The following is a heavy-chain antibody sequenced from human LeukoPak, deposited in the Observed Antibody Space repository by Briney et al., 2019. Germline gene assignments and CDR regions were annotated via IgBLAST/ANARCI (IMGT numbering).Heavy chain of an antibody. CDR1: GYTFTSYG. V-gene: IGHV1-18*01. CDR3: ARDLIPRMVRGNNWFDP. Sequence: ASVKVSCKASGYTFTSYGISWVRQAPGQGLEWMGWISAYNGNTNYAQKLQGRVTITTDTSTSTAYMELRSLRSDDTAVYYCARDLIPRMVRGNNWFDPWGQGTLVTVSS. D-gene: IGHD3-10*01. J-gene: IGHJ5*02. CDR2: ISAYNGNT.